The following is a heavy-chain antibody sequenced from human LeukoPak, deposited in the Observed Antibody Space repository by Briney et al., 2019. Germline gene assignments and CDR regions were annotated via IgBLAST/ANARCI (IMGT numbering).Heavy chain of an antibody. V-gene: IGHV4-34*01. J-gene: IGHJ6*02. Sequence: PSETLSLTCAVYGGSFSGYYWSWVRQPPGKGLEWIGEINHSGSTNYNPSLKGRVTISVDTSKNQFSLKLSSVTAADTAVYYCARRAIVVVITRGMDVWGQGTTVTVSS. CDR1: GGSFSGYY. CDR2: INHSGST. D-gene: IGHD3-22*01. CDR3: ARRAIVVVITRGMDV.